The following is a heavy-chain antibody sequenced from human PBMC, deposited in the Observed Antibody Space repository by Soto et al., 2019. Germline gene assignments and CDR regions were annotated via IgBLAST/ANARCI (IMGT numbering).Heavy chain of an antibody. CDR3: GSVRPSGYVLS. CDR1: GGSLSSYY. CDR2: VYFSGNT. J-gene: IGHJ5*02. V-gene: IGHV4-59*01. Sequence: SETLSLTCTVSGGSLSSYYWTWIRQSPGKGLEWIGYVYFSGNTNYNPSLKSRVTISIDTSKNQFSLRLASVTAADTAFYFCGSVRPSGYVLSWGQGTLVT. D-gene: IGHD6-25*01.